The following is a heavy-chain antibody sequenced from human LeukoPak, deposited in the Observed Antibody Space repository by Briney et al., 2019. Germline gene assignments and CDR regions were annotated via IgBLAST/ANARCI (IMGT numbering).Heavy chain of an antibody. CDR3: ARKRPAGGNWFDP. CDR2: INHSGST. V-gene: IGHV4-34*01. CDR1: GGSFSGYY. D-gene: IGHD2-2*01. J-gene: IGHJ5*02. Sequence: SETLSLTCAVYGGSFSGYYWSWIRQPPGKGLEWIGEINHSGSTNYNPSLKSRVIISVDTSKNQFSLKLSSVTAADTAVYYCARKRPAGGNWFDPWGQGTLVTVSS.